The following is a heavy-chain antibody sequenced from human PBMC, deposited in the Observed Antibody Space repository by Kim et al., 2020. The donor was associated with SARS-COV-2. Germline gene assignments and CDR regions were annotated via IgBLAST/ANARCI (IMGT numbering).Heavy chain of an antibody. CDR1: GFTFSSYS. V-gene: IGHV3-21*01. CDR3: ARVRGFGVRGLFSGSGFDY. D-gene: IGHD3-10*01. Sequence: GGSLRLSCAASGFTFSSYSMNWVRQAPGKGLEWVSSISSSSSYIYYADSVKGRFTISRDNAKNSLYLQMNSLRAEDTAVYYCARVRGFGVRGLFSGSGFDYWGQGTLVTVSS. J-gene: IGHJ4*02. CDR2: ISSSSSYI.